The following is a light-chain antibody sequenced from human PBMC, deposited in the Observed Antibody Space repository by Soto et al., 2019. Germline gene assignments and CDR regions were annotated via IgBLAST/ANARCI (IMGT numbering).Light chain of an antibody. CDR1: QSISSW. J-gene: IGKJ2*01. CDR3: QQYNSYPYT. V-gene: IGKV1-5*03. CDR2: KAS. Sequence: DLQMTQSPSTLSASVGDRVTITCRASQSISSWLAWYQQKPGKAPKLLIYKASSLESGVPSRFSGSGSGTEFTLTFSSLQPDDFATYYCQQYNSYPYTFGQGTKLEIK.